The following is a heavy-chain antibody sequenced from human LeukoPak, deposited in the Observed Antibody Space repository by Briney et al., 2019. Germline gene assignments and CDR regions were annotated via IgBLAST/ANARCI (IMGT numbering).Heavy chain of an antibody. J-gene: IGHJ4*02. CDR3: AKVVRYYYDSSGSALDY. CDR2: IRYDGSNT. Sequence: WGSLRLSCAASAFTFSTYGMHWVRQAPGKGLEWLAFIRYDGSNTHYADSVKGRFTISRDNSKNTLYLQMNSLRAEDTAMYYCAKVVRYYYDSSGSALDYWGQGTLVTVSS. V-gene: IGHV3-30*02. D-gene: IGHD3-22*01. CDR1: AFTFSTYG.